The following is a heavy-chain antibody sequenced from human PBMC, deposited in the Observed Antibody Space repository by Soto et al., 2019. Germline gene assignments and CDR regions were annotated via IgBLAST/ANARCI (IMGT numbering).Heavy chain of an antibody. V-gene: IGHV3-33*01. CDR3: AGFYVAAGAAPLEY. Sequence: PGGSLRLSCAASGVIFSNFGMHWVRQAPGKGLEWVGIIWRDGSNKYYADSVEGRFTISRDNSKNTVYLQMNSLRGEDTGIYYCAGFYVAAGAAPLEYWGQGTLVTVSS. D-gene: IGHD1-26*01. CDR1: GVIFSNFG. J-gene: IGHJ4*02. CDR2: IWRDGSNK.